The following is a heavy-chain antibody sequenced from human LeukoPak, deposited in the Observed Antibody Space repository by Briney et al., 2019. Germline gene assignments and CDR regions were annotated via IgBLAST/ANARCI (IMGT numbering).Heavy chain of an antibody. J-gene: IGHJ4*02. CDR3: ARLARIYYYGSGSQKEDY. CDR1: GGSINSRNW. D-gene: IGHD3-10*01. CDR2: ISHSENT. V-gene: IGHV4-4*02. Sequence: SETLSLTCAVSGGSINSRNWWSWVRQPPGKGLEWIGEISHSENTNYNPSLKSRVTISVDKSKNQFSLNLNSVTAADTAVYYCARLARIYYYGSGSQKEDYWGQGTLVTVSS.